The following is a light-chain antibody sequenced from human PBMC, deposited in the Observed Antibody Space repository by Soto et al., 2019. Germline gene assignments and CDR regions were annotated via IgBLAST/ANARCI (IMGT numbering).Light chain of an antibody. Sequence: QSVLTHPAYVSGSPGQSITISCTGTGIDVGCYKYVSWYQQLPGKAPKLMIYGVSYRPSGVSDRFSGSKSGNTASLIISGLQAEDEADYYCSSYASSSPFVFGTGTKVTGL. CDR1: GIDVGCYKY. V-gene: IGLV2-14*01. J-gene: IGLJ1*01. CDR2: GVS. CDR3: SSYASSSPFV.